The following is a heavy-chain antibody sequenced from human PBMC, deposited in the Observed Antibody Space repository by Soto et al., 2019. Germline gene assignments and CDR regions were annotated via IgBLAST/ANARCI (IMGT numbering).Heavy chain of an antibody. J-gene: IGHJ3*02. CDR1: GFTFSTYS. D-gene: IGHD3-22*01. V-gene: IGHV3-48*01. CDR2: VTSSSATT. CDR3: ARESRGLGYLPDAFDI. Sequence: EAQLVESGGGLVQTGESLRLSCAASGFTFSTYSMNWVRQTPGKGLEWVSYVTSSSATTYYADSVQGRFTISRDNAKNSLYLQMSSLKAEDTAVYYCARESRGLGYLPDAFDIWGQGTMVTVSS.